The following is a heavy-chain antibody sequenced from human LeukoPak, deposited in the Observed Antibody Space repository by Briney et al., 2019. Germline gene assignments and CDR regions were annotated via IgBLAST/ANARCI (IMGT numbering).Heavy chain of an antibody. CDR1: GGTFSSYA. V-gene: IGHV1-69*10. J-gene: IGHJ3*02. D-gene: IGHD2-15*01. Sequence: SVKVSCKASGGTFSSYAISWVRQAPGQGLEWMGGIIPILGTANYAQKFQGRVTITADKSTSTAYMELSSLRSEDTAVYYCARTYCSGGSCPHDAFDIWGQGTMVTVSS. CDR3: ARTYCSGGSCPHDAFDI. CDR2: IIPILGTA.